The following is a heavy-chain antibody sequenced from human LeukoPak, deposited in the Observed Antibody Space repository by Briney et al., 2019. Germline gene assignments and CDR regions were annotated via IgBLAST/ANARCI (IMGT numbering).Heavy chain of an antibody. CDR2: SYYSGST. Sequence: SQTLSLTCTVSGGSISSGDYYWSWIRQPPGKGLEWIGYSYYSGSTYYNSSLKSRVTISVDTSKNQFSLKLSSVTAADTAVYYCARDYSKGYYFDYWGQGTLVTVSS. D-gene: IGHD4-11*01. CDR3: ARDYSKGYYFDY. J-gene: IGHJ4*02. CDR1: GGSISSGDYY. V-gene: IGHV4-30-4*08.